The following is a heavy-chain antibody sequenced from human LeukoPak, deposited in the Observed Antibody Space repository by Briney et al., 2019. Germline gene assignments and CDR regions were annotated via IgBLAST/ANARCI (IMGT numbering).Heavy chain of an antibody. D-gene: IGHD2-15*01. J-gene: IGHJ4*02. CDR2: ISGSGGST. V-gene: IGHV3-23*01. CDR3: AKGNRCSGGSCYTYYFDY. CDR1: GFTFSSYW. Sequence: GGSLRLSSAASGFTFSSYWMSWVRQAPGKGLEWVSAISGSGGSTYYADSVKGRFTISRDNSKNTLYLQMNSLRAEDTAVYYCAKGNRCSGGSCYTYYFDYWGQGTLVTVSS.